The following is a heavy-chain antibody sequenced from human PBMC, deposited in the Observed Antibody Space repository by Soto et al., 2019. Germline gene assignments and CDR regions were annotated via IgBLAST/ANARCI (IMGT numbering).Heavy chain of an antibody. CDR2: ISYDESNV. D-gene: IGHD1-1*01. J-gene: IGHJ4*02. CDR3: ARDPRETTYYLDY. Sequence: GGSLRLSCAASGFTFHSFTMHWVRQTPGKGLEWVALISYDESNVHYADSVKGRFTISRDNSKSTLYLQMNSLRPEDTALYYCARDPRETTYYLDYWGQGTLVTVSS. V-gene: IGHV3-30-3*01. CDR1: GFTFHSFT.